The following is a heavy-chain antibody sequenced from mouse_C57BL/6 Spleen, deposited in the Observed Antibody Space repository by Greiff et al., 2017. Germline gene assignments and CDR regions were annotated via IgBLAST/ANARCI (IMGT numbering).Heavy chain of an antibody. CDR2: ISSGSSTI. J-gene: IGHJ3*01. D-gene: IGHD2-2*01. CDR1: GFTFSDYG. V-gene: IGHV5-17*01. Sequence: EVQLVESGGGLVKPGGSLKLSCAASGFTFSDYGMHWVRQAPEKGLEWVAYISSGSSTIYYADTVKGGFTLSGDNANNTLYLQITSLRSEDTALYYCARGVTRDWFDYWGQGTLVTVSS. CDR3: ARGVTRDWFDY.